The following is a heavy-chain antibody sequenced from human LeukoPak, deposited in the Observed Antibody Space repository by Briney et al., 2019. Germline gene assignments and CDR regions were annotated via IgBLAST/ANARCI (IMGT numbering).Heavy chain of an antibody. V-gene: IGHV3-7*01. CDR3: ARDSSGYQ. J-gene: IGHJ4*02. CDR1: GFTFSDYY. D-gene: IGHD3-22*01. CDR2: IKEDGSEK. Sequence: GGSLRLSCAASGFTFSDYYMSWIRQAPGKGLEWVANIKEDGSEKYYGDSVKGRFTISRDNAKNSLYLQMNSLKAEDTAVYYCARDSSGYQWGQGTLVTVSS.